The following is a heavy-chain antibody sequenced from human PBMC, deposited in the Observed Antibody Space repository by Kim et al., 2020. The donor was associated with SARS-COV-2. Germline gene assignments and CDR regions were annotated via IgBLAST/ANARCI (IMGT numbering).Heavy chain of an antibody. CDR1: GVTFSKYA. Sequence: ASVKVSCKSSGVTFSKYAMVWVRQARGRWLEWMGWINTGSGDTKYSENFQERVTITRDISATTVYMELSSLRSEDTAVYYCVRELCDNTCGSGCWLDLWG. CDR2: INTGSGDT. V-gene: IGHV1-3*04. CDR3: VRELCDNTCGSGCWLDL. J-gene: IGHJ5*02. D-gene: IGHD3-16*01.